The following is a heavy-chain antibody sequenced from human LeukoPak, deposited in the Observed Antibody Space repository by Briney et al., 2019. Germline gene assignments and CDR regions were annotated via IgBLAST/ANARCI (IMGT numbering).Heavy chain of an antibody. CDR3: ARESGSSGWYEGFDY. CDR1: AFTFTTYS. Sequence: GGSLRLSCAASAFTFTTYSMNWVRQAPGKGREWVSSIGGSGRSIYYADSVRGRFTISRDNAKNSLYLQMNSLRAEDTAVYYCARESGSSGWYEGFDYWGQGTLVTVSS. J-gene: IGHJ4*02. V-gene: IGHV3-21*01. CDR2: IGGSGRSI. D-gene: IGHD6-19*01.